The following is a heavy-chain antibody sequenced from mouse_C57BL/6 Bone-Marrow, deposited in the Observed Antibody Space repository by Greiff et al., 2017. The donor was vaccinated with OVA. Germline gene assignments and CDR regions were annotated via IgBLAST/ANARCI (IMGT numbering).Heavy chain of an antibody. Sequence: QVQLKQPGAELVKPRASVKLSCKASGYTFTSYWMHWVKQRPGRGLEWIGGIDPNSGGTKYNEKFKSKATLTVDKPSSTAYMQLSSLTSEDSAVYYCARRDYSNYGFAYWGQGTLVTVSA. J-gene: IGHJ3*01. CDR1: GYTFTSYW. CDR2: IDPNSGGT. V-gene: IGHV1-72*01. CDR3: ARRDYSNYGFAY. D-gene: IGHD2-5*01.